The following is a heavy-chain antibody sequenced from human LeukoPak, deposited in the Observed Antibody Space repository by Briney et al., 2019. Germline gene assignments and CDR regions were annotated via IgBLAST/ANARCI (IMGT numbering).Heavy chain of an antibody. CDR1: GFTFSSYS. CDR3: AREAYSSSEGFDP. J-gene: IGHJ5*02. V-gene: IGHV3-48*01. D-gene: IGHD6-6*01. CDR2: ISSSSSTI. Sequence: GGSLRLSCAASGFTFSSYSMNWVRQAPGKGLEWVSYISSSSSTIYYADSVKGRFTISRDNAKNSLYLQMNSLRAEDTAVYYCAREAYSSSEGFDPWGQGTLVTVSS.